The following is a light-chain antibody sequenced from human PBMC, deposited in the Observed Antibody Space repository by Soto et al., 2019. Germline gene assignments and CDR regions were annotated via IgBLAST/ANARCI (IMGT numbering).Light chain of an antibody. CDR2: DVT. CDR1: SSDVGDYEH. J-gene: IGLJ3*02. CDR3: SLYTSSSTWV. Sequence: QSALTQPPSVSGSPGQSVTISCTVTSSDVGDYEHVSWYQQAPGTAPKLIIFDVTNRPSGVPDRFSGSKSGNTPYLTIFGLQAEDEADYYCSLYTSSSTWVFGGGTKFTVL. V-gene: IGLV2-18*01.